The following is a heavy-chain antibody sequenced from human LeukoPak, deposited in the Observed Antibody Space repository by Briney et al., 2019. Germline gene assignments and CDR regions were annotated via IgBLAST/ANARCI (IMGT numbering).Heavy chain of an antibody. CDR3: ARHPVGPGGLDV. V-gene: IGHV4-59*08. CDR1: RGSVKTYS. Sequence: PSETLSLTCTVSRGSVKTYSWSWVRQPPGKGLEWIGYVSYSGAANYNPSLKSRVTISVDTSKNQFSLRLSSVTAADTAVYYCARHPVGPGGLDVWGQGTTVTVSS. CDR2: VSYSGAA. J-gene: IGHJ6*02.